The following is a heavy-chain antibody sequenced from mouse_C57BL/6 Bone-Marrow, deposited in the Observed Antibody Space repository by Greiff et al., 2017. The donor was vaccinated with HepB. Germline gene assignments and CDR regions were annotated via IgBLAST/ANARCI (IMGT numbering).Heavy chain of an antibody. Sequence: EVKLQESGPGLVKPSQSLSLTCSVTGYSITSGYYWNWIRQFPGNKLEWMGYISYDGSNNYNPSLKNRISITRDTSKNQFFLKLNSVTTEDTATYYCARDGGYDYDVWGQGTTLTVSS. CDR3: ARDGGYDYDV. CDR2: ISYDGSN. CDR1: GYSITSGYY. J-gene: IGHJ2*01. D-gene: IGHD2-4*01. V-gene: IGHV3-6*01.